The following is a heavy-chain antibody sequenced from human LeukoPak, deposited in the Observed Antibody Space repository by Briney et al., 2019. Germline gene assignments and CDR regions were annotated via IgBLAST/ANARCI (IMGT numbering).Heavy chain of an antibody. Sequence: ASVKVSCKASGYTFTGYYMHWVRQAPGQGLEWMGWINHNSGGTNYAQKFQGRVTMTRDTSISTAYMELSRLRSDDTAVYYCARDSSDSLLWFGESSAPDYWGQGTLVTVSS. CDR3: ARDSSDSLLWFGESSAPDY. J-gene: IGHJ4*02. CDR2: INHNSGGT. CDR1: GYTFTGYY. D-gene: IGHD3-10*01. V-gene: IGHV1-2*02.